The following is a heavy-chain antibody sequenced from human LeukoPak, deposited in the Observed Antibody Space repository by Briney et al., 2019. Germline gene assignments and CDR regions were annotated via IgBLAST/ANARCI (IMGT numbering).Heavy chain of an antibody. CDR2: IDPDGNDK. CDR3: AREVAVGIDAYNY. J-gene: IGHJ4*02. D-gene: IGHD6-13*01. CDR1: GFTFSSYY. V-gene: IGHV3-7*01. Sequence: QPGGSLRLSCVASGFTFSSYYMSWVRQAPGKGLEWVAHIDPDGNDKYYVDSVKGRFTISRDNAKNSLYLQVNSLRAEDTAVYYCAREVAVGIDAYNYWGQGTLVTVSS.